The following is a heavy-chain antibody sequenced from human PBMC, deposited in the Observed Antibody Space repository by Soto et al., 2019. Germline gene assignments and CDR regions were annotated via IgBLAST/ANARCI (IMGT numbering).Heavy chain of an antibody. CDR3: ARDRNDLELRLYYGMDV. V-gene: IGHV3-33*01. D-gene: IGHD1-7*01. Sequence: QVQLVESGGGVVQPGRSLRLSCAASGFTFSSYGMHWVRQAPGKGLEWVAVIWYDGSNKYYADSVKGRFTISRDNSKNTLYLQMNSLRAEDTAVYYCARDRNDLELRLYYGMDVWGQGTTVTVSS. CDR1: GFTFSSYG. J-gene: IGHJ6*02. CDR2: IWYDGSNK.